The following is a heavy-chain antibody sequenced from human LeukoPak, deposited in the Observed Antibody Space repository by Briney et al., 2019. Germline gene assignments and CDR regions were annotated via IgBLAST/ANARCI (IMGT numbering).Heavy chain of an antibody. V-gene: IGHV4-4*07. CDR2: IYTSGST. J-gene: IGHJ5*02. Sequence: PSETLSLTCTVPGGSISSYYWSWIRQPAGKGLEWIGRIYTSGSTNYNPSLKSRVTMSVDTSKNQFSLKLSSVTAADTAVYYCARDAYYYGHPVNWFDPWGQGTLVTVSS. CDR1: GGSISSYY. D-gene: IGHD3-10*01. CDR3: ARDAYYYGHPVNWFDP.